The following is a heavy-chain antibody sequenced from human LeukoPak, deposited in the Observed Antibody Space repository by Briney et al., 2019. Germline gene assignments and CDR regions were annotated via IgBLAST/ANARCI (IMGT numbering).Heavy chain of an antibody. D-gene: IGHD3-10*01. J-gene: IGHJ4*02. V-gene: IGHV6-1*01. CDR3: ARGEGYYYGSGSYSNFDY. CDR2: TYYRSKWYN. CDR1: GDSVSSKSAA. Sequence: SQTLSLTCAISGDSVSSKSAAWNWIRQSPSRGLEWLGRTYYRSKWYNDYAVSVKSRITINPDTSKNQFSLQLNSVTPEDTAVYYCARGEGYYYGSGSYSNFDYWGQGTLVTVSS.